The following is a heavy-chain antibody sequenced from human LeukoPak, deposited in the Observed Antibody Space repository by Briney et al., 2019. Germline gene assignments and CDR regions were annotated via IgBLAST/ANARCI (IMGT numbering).Heavy chain of an antibody. V-gene: IGHV3-21*01. CDR3: AKLRGSGWYGDPFDY. Sequence: GGSLRLSCAASGFTFSSFSMNWVRQAPGKGLEWVSSISSSSSYIYYADSLKGRFTISRDNSKNTLYLQMNSLRAEDTAVYYCAKLRGSGWYGDPFDYWGQGTLVTVSS. CDR1: GFTFSSFS. J-gene: IGHJ4*02. D-gene: IGHD6-19*01. CDR2: ISSSSSYI.